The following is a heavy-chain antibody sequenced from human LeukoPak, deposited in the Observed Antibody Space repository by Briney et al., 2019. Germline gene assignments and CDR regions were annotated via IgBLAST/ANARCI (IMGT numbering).Heavy chain of an antibody. D-gene: IGHD6-19*01. V-gene: IGHV3-48*01. CDR1: GFTFSSYT. Sequence: GGSLRLSCAASGFTFSSYTMNWVRQAPGKGLEWVSYISSSSTIYYADSVKGRFTISRDNAKNSLSLQMDSLRSEHTAVYYCARGDLSYRSWFDPWGQGILVTVSS. CDR2: ISSSSTI. CDR3: ARGDLSYRSWFDP. J-gene: IGHJ5*02.